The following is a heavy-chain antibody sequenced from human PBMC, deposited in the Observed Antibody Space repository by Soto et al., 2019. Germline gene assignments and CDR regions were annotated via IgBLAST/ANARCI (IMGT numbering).Heavy chain of an antibody. V-gene: IGHV1-69*01. J-gene: IGHJ3*02. CDR3: ARGVRAAVGWEAFEI. CDR1: GGTFSSYA. Sequence: QVQLVQSGAEVKKPGSSVKVSCKASGGTFSSYAISCVRQAPGQGLEWMGEIIPIFGTANYAQKFQGRVTITEEESTSTAYNELSSLQSEHTDVYYCARGVRAAVGWEAFEIGGQGTMVTVYS. CDR2: IIPIFGTA. D-gene: IGHD6-13*01.